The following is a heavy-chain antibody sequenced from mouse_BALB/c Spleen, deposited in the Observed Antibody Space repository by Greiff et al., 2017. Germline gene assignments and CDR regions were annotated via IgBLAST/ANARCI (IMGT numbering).Heavy chain of an antibody. J-gene: IGHJ4*01. V-gene: IGHV5-17*02. D-gene: IGHD2-1*01. Sequence: EVKLVESGGGLVQPGGSRKLSCAASGFTFSSFGMHWVRQAPEKGLEWVAYISSGSSTIYYADTVKGRFTISRDNPKNTLFLQMTSLRSEDTAMYYCARGGNYGGNAMDYWGQGTSVTVSS. CDR3: ARGGNYGGNAMDY. CDR1: GFTFSSFG. CDR2: ISSGSSTI.